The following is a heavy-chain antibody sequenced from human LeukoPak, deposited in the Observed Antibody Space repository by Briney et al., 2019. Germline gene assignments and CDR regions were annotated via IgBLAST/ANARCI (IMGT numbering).Heavy chain of an antibody. V-gene: IGHV1-2*02. J-gene: IGHJ5*02. CDR1: GHTFTGYY. Sequence: GASVKVSCKASGHTFTGYYMHWVRQAPGQGLEWMGWINPNSGGTNYAQKFQGRVTMTRDTSISTAYMELSRLRSDDTAVYYCARDGNIVVVPAATWFDPWGQGTLVTVSS. CDR3: ARDGNIVVVPAATWFDP. D-gene: IGHD2-2*01. CDR2: INPNSGGT.